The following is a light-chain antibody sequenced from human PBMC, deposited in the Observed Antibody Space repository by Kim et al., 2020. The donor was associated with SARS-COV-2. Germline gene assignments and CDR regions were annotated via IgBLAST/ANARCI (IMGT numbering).Light chain of an antibody. J-gene: IGKJ1*01. CDR1: HSVSSN. CDR3: QQYNNWT. V-gene: IGKV3-15*01. CDR2: GAS. Sequence: LSVSPGERATLSCRARHSVSSNLPWYQQKPGQAPRLLIYGASTRATGIPARFSGSGSGTEFTLTISSLQSEDFAVYYCQQYNNWTFGQGTKVEIK.